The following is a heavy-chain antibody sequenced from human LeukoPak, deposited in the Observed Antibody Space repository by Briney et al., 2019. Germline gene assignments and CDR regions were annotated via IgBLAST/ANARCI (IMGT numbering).Heavy chain of an antibody. J-gene: IGHJ5*02. CDR1: GYTFTSYY. CDR3: ARDQGGTDSSWYGWFDP. V-gene: IGHV1-46*01. CDR2: INPSGGST. D-gene: IGHD6-13*01. Sequence: ASVKVSCKASGYTFTSYYMHWVRQAPGQGLXWMGIINPSGGSTSYAQKFQGRVTMTRDTSTSTVYMELSSLRSEDTAVYYCARDQGGTDSSWYGWFDPWGQGTLVTVSS.